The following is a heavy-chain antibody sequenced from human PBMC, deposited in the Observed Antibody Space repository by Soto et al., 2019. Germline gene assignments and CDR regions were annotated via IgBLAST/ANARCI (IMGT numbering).Heavy chain of an antibody. J-gene: IGHJ5*02. CDR2: IIPIFGTA. D-gene: IGHD2-15*01. V-gene: IGHV1-69*13. CDR1: GGTFSSYA. CDR3: ARGVVAATAHNWFDP. Sequence: ASVKVSCKASGGTFSSYAISWVRQAPGQGLEWMGGIIPIFGTANYAQKFQGRVTITADESTSTAYMELSSLRSEDTAVYYCARGVVAATAHNWFDPWGQGTLVTVSS.